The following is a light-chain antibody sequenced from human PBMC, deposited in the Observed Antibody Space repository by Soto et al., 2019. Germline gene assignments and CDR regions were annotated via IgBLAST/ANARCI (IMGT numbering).Light chain of an antibody. CDR2: EVV. CDR1: KNDIGVYDF. CDR3: KSYAGSNTYV. J-gene: IGLJ1*01. Sequence: QSVLTQPPSASGSPGQSVTISCTGTKNDIGVYDFVSWYQHHPGKAPRLIIYEVVQRPSGVPDRFSGSKSGNTASLTVSGPRAADEADYFCKSYAGSNTYVFGSGTKVTVL. V-gene: IGLV2-8*01.